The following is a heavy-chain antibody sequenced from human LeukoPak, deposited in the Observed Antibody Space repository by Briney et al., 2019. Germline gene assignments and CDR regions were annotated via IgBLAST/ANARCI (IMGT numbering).Heavy chain of an antibody. CDR1: GFTFSSYG. CDR3: AKDVGYFDY. J-gene: IGHJ4*02. Sequence: GGSLRLSCAASGFTFSSYGMHWVRQAPGKGLEWVAFIRYDGGNKYYADSVKGRFTISRDNSKNTLYLQMNSLRAEDTAVYYCAKDVGYFDYWGQGTLVTVSS. V-gene: IGHV3-30*02. CDR2: IRYDGGNK.